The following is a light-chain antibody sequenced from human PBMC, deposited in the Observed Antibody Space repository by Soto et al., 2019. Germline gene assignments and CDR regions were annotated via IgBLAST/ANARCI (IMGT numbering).Light chain of an antibody. CDR3: QQSNKWPYT. CDR2: GAS. CDR1: QSVSSN. Sequence: GDRATLSCRASQSVSSNLAWYQHKPGQAPRLLFYGASTRAAGIPARFSGGGSGTDFTLTISGLQSEDFAVYYCQQSNKWPYTFGQGTKLEIK. V-gene: IGKV3-15*01. J-gene: IGKJ2*01.